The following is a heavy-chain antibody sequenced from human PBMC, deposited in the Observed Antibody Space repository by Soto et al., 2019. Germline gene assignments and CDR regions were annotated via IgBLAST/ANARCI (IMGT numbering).Heavy chain of an antibody. CDR1: GYTFTNYD. Sequence: ASVKVSCKXSGYTFTNYDINWVRQAPGQGLEWMGWISAYNGNTNYAQKVQGRVTMTTDTSTTTAYMELRSLRSDDTAVYYCARGHLRGSYRWDTFDIWGQGTMVT. CDR3: ARGHLRGSYRWDTFDI. CDR2: ISAYNGNT. D-gene: IGHD3-16*02. J-gene: IGHJ3*02. V-gene: IGHV1-18*04.